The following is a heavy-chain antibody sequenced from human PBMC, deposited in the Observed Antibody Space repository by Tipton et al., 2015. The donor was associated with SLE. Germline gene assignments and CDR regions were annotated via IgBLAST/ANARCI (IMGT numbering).Heavy chain of an antibody. CDR1: GGSIRSYY. J-gene: IGHJ5*02. V-gene: IGHV4-59*01. CDR2: IYHSGIT. D-gene: IGHD3-3*02. CDR3: ARGPPFMEWERNWFDP. Sequence: TLSLTCTVSGGSIRSYYWTWIRQPPGKRLEWIAYIYHSGITNYNPSLQSRVNISVDRSKNQFSLKLTSVTAADTAVYYCARGPPFMEWERNWFDPWGQGTQVTVSS.